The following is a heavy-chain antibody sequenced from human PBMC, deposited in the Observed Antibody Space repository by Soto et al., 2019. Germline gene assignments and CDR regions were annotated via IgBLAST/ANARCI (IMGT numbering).Heavy chain of an antibody. Sequence: QLQLQESGPGLVKPSETLSLTCTVSGGSISSSSYYWGWIRQPPGKGLEWIGSIYYSGSTYYNPSLKSRVTISVDTSKNQFSLKLSSGTAADTAVYYCARYEPYSSSWFDYYYYGMDVWGQGTTVTVSS. J-gene: IGHJ6*02. CDR3: ARYEPYSSSWFDYYYYGMDV. CDR1: GGSISSSSYY. V-gene: IGHV4-39*01. CDR2: IYYSGST. D-gene: IGHD6-13*01.